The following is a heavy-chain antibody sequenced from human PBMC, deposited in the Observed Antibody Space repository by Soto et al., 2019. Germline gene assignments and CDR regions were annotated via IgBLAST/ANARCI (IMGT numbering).Heavy chain of an antibody. V-gene: IGHV1-3*01. CDR1: GYTFSSYA. Sequence: QVHLVQSGAEVRKPGASVKVSCKASGYTFSSYAMHWVRQAPGQRLEWMGWINAGYGNTKSSQKFQDRVTISRDTSASTDYMELTSLRSEDTAVYSCARDTGDGTFDFWGQGTLVTVSS. CDR2: INAGYGNT. CDR3: ARDTGDGTFDF. D-gene: IGHD7-27*01. J-gene: IGHJ4*02.